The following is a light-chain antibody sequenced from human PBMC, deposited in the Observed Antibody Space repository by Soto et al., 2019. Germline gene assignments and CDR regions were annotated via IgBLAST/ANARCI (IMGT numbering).Light chain of an antibody. CDR1: QTLSNSF. CDR2: DTS. V-gene: IGKV3-20*01. J-gene: IGKJ5*01. Sequence: EIVLTQSPGTLSLSPGERATLSCRASQTLSNSFIAWCQQKPGQAPRLLIYDTSSRATGVPDRYSASGSGTDFTLTISRLEPEDFAVFFCQQYGTSEIIFGQGTDWRL. CDR3: QQYGTSEII.